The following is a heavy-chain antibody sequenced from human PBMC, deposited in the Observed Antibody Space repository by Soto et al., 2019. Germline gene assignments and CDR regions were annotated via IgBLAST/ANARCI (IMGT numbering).Heavy chain of an antibody. J-gene: IGHJ6*02. CDR3: ARVLSLGRYYYGMDV. CDR1: GYRFTRHD. V-gene: IGHV1-8*01. D-gene: IGHD3-10*01. CDR2: MNPNSGNT. Sequence: ASVKLYRKASGYRFTRHDINLLLQATRKGLEWMGSMNPNSGNTGYAEKFQGRVTMTRNTSISTAYMEMSSLRSEDTVVYYCARVLSLGRYYYGMDVWGQGTTVTVSS.